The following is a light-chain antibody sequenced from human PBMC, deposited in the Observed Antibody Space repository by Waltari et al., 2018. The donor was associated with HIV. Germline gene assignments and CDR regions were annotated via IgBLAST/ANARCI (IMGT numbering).Light chain of an antibody. CDR3: CSYTGTNPFLL. J-gene: IGLJ2*01. Sequence: QSALTQPASVSGSPGQSITISCTGTSSDVGGYNYVSWYQQHPGKAPKLMIYEVSNRSSGVSNRFSGSKSGNTASLTISGLQAEDEANYYCCSYTGTNPFLLFGGGTKLTVL. CDR1: SSDVGGYNY. CDR2: EVS. V-gene: IGLV2-14*01.